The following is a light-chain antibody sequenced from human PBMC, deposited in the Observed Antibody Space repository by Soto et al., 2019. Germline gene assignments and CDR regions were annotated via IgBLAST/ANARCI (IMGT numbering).Light chain of an antibody. J-gene: IGKJ2*01. Sequence: EIVLTQSPGTQSLSPGERATLSCRASQSVSSSYLAWYQQKPGQAPRLLIYGASSRATGIPDRFSGSGSGTDFSLTISRLEPEYFAVYYCQHRTNWPRTFGQGTKLDIK. V-gene: IGKV3D-20*02. CDR2: GAS. CDR3: QHRTNWPRT. CDR1: QSVSSSY.